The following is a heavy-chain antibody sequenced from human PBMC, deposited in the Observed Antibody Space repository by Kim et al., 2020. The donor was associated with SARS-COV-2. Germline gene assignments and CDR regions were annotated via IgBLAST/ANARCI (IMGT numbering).Heavy chain of an antibody. Sequence: LKSRVTISVDTSKNQFSLKLSSVTAADTAVYYCVGYCSGGSCYSTLGFDYWGQGTLVTVSS. D-gene: IGHD2-15*01. CDR3: VGYCSGGSCYSTLGFDY. J-gene: IGHJ4*02. V-gene: IGHV4-34*01.